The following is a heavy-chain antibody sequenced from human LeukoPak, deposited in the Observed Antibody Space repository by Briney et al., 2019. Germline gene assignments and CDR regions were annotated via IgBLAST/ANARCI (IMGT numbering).Heavy chain of an antibody. CDR3: ARGAEYYAIWRGYAGYSDY. J-gene: IGHJ4*02. Sequence: SETLSLTCTVSGYSISNGYYWGWIRQPPGEGLECVGSIYHRGSTYYNPSLRSRVTISLDRSKKKFSLKLTSVTAADTAVYFCARGAEYYAIWRGYAGYSDYWGQGISVTVSS. CDR2: IYHRGST. D-gene: IGHD3-3*01. V-gene: IGHV4-38-2*02. CDR1: GYSISNGYY.